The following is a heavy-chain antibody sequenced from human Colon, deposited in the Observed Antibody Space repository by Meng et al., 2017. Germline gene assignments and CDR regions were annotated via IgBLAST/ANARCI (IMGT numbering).Heavy chain of an antibody. J-gene: IGHJ4*02. CDR2: INGYNGKV. CDR3: ATRGNPYVNC. V-gene: IGHV1-18*01. D-gene: IGHD2-8*01. CDR1: SYSLSSDG. Sequence: QVQLVLPGAGVKMPGASGQVPCYASSYSLSSDGFNWFRQAPGQGLEWLGWINGYNGKVDYAQKFQGRVTLTTDTSTSTGYMELRSLRSDDTAVYYCATRGNPYVNCWGQGTLVTVSS.